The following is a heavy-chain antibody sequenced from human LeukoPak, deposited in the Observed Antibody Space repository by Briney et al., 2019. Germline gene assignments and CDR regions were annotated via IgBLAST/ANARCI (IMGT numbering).Heavy chain of an antibody. CDR3: ATHARGYVYAPFDF. J-gene: IGHJ4*02. Sequence: PGGSLRLSCAASGFTFSSYAMHWVRQAPGKGLEWVAFISSDGRNIYYTDSVKGRFTISRDNSKNTLFLQMNSLRVEDTAVYYCATHARGYVYAPFDFWGQGTLVTVSS. CDR1: GFTFSSYA. V-gene: IGHV3-30*04. D-gene: IGHD2/OR15-2a*01. CDR2: ISSDGRNI.